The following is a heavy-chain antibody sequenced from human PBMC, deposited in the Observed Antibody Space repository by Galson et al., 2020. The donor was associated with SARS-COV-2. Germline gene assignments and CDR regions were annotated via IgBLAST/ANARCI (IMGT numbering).Heavy chain of an antibody. V-gene: IGHV4-38-2*01. D-gene: IGHD3-16*01. CDR3: ARQGVNMIVFGTVPGGFFDL. CDR1: GYSVSTTNY. J-gene: IGHJ2*01. Sequence: SETLSLTCAVSGYSVSTTNYWGWVRLAPGKGLEWIGSIYPNGRTYYNPSLESRVTISVDTSRNQFSLTLASVTAADTACYYCARQGVNMIVFGTVPGGFFDLWGRGTLVTVSS. CDR2: IYPNGRT.